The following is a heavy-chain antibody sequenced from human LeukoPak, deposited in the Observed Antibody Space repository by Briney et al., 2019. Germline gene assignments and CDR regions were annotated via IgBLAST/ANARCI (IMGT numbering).Heavy chain of an antibody. D-gene: IGHD3-16*01. CDR1: GFTFSSYA. Sequence: GGSLRLSCAASGFTFSSYAMHWVRQAPGKGLEWVAVISYDGSNKYYADSVRRRFTIFRDNARNLLYLQMNSLRAEDTAVYYCARGGPYRGKVFDYWGQGTPVTVSS. J-gene: IGHJ4*02. V-gene: IGHV3-30-3*01. CDR3: ARGGPYRGKVFDY. CDR2: ISYDGSNK.